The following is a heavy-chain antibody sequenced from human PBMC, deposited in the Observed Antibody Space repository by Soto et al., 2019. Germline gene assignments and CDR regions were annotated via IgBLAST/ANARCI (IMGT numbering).Heavy chain of an antibody. CDR2: TTNTGGDK. J-gene: IGHJ4*02. V-gene: IGHV3-23*01. CDR3: AKASRESYQWSRVFDS. D-gene: IGHD1-26*01. CDR1: GFTFRNYA. Sequence: EVQLLVSGGGLVQPGGSVRLSWAVSGFTFRNYAMNWVRQTPGGGLEWVSTTTNTGGDKIYADSVKGRFTISRDNSKNPLFLQMNNQRVEDTAIDYCAKASRESYQWSRVFDSWGQGTRVNVSS.